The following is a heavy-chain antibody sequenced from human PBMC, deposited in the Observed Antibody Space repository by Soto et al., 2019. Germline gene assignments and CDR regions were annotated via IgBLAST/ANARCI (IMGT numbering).Heavy chain of an antibody. CDR3: AKDSGTAMVTSGYFDY. V-gene: IGHV3-30*18. D-gene: IGHD5-18*01. CDR1: GFTFSSYG. CDR2: ISYDGSNK. J-gene: IGHJ4*02. Sequence: PGGSLRLSCAASGFTFSSYGMHWVRQAPGKGLEWVAVISYDGSNKYYADSVKGRFTISRDNSKNTLYLQMNSLRAEDTAVYYCAKDSGTAMVTSGYFDYWGQGTLVTVSS.